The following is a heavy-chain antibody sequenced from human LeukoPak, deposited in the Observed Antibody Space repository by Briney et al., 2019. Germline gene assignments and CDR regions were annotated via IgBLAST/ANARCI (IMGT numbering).Heavy chain of an antibody. CDR3: AKERDGHKDGLAH. V-gene: IGHV3-43*01. Sequence: GGSLRLSCATSGFNFNAYTMHWVRQAPGKGLEWVSFIRGAATTNCADSVKGRFTVSSDNSKNSLYLQMNSLRPEDSGLYCCAKERDGHKDGLAHWGRGTLVTVSS. J-gene: IGHJ4*02. CDR1: GFNFNAYT. D-gene: IGHD5-24*01. CDR2: IRGAATT.